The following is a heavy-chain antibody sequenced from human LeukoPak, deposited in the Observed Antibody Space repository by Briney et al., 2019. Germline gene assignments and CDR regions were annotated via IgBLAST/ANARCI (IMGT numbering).Heavy chain of an antibody. D-gene: IGHD6-19*01. Sequence: GASVKVSCKASGYTFTSYSINWVRQAPGQGLEWMGWINTVNPRYAQGFTGRFVFSLDTSVSTAYLQISSLKAEDTAAYYCSRDDSSGWHWGQGTLVTVSS. CDR2: INTVNP. V-gene: IGHV7-4-1*02. CDR1: GYTFTSYS. J-gene: IGHJ4*02. CDR3: SRDDSSGWH.